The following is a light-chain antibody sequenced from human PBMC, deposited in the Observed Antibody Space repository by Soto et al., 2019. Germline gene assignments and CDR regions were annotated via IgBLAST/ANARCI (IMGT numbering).Light chain of an antibody. CDR1: SSNIGAGYD. J-gene: IGLJ2*01. V-gene: IGLV1-40*01. Sequence: QSVLTQPPSVSGAPGQRVTISCTGSSSNIGAGYDVHWYQQLPGTAPKLLIYGNSNRPSGVPDRFSGSKSGTSASLAITGLQAEDEADYYCQSYDSFYVVFGGGTKVTVL. CDR3: QSYDSFYVV. CDR2: GNS.